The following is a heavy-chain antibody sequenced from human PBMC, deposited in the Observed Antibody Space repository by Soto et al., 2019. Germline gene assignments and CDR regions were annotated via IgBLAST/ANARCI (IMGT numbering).Heavy chain of an antibody. CDR2: IIPIFGTA. CDR1: GGTFSSYA. V-gene: IGHV1-69*01. CDR3: AGTGRAVAGTFYWFDP. J-gene: IGHJ5*02. Sequence: QVQLVQSGAEVKKPGSSVKVSCKASGGTFSSYAISWVRQAPGQGLEWMGGIIPIFGTANYAQKSQGRVTITADESTSTAYMELSSLRSEDTAVYYCAGTGRAVAGTFYWFDPWGQGTLVTVSS. D-gene: IGHD6-19*01.